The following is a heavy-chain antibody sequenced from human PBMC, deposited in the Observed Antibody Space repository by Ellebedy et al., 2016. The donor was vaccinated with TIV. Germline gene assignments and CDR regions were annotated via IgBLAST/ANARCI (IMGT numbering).Heavy chain of an antibody. CDR1: GHSLRTSGMC. V-gene: IGHV2-70*01. CDR3: ARMRSGDPYYFDY. J-gene: IGHJ4*02. CDR2: IDWEDDK. Sequence: SGPTLVXPTQTLTLTCTLSGHSLRTSGMCVSWIRQPPGKALEWLALIDWEDDKKYSTSVKTRLTISQDTSKNQVVLTMTNMDTVDTATYYCARMRSGDPYYFDYWGRGTPVTVSS. D-gene: IGHD2-21*01.